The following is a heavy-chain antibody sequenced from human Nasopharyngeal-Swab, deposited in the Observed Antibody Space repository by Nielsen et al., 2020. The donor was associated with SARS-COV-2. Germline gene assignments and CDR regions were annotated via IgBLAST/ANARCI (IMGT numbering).Heavy chain of an antibody. J-gene: IGHJ4*02. Sequence: SETLSLTCRVSGSSFSSICYYWIWILQNPGQGLEWFCYIYNTGSSYTTPSLQRRLSISVDKSRNQFFLNLTSVTAADTAIYYCARGEGSRWFYFDSWGQGMLVTVSS. V-gene: IGHV4-31*03. CDR2: IYNTGSS. D-gene: IGHD6-13*01. CDR3: ARGEGSRWFYFDS. CDR1: GSSFSSICYY.